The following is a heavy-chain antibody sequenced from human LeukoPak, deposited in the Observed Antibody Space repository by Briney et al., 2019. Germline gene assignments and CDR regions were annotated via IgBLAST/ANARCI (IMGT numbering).Heavy chain of an antibody. D-gene: IGHD4-11*01. CDR3: ARDIATTPVY. V-gene: IGHV3-74*01. CDR1: GFTFSNYW. CDR2: ITNDGSGA. Sequence: PGGSLRPSCTASGFTFSNYWMHWVRQAPGKGLVWVSRITNDGSGATYADTVKGRFTISRDNAKNTVYLQMNSLRAEDTAVYYCARDIATTPVYWGQGTLVTVPS. J-gene: IGHJ4*02.